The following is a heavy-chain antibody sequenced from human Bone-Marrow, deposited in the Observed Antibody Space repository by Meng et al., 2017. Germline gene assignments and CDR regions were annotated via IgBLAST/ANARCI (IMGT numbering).Heavy chain of an antibody. J-gene: IGHJ4*02. CDR3: ATGAAAADH. CDR1: GLTFTDAW. V-gene: IGHV3-15*04. CDR2: IERKRDGGTT. Sequence: EVKLVESGGGLVKPGESFRLSCAVAGLTFTDAWMAWVRQASGKGLEWVGRIERKRDGGTTDYAAPVKGRFTISRDDSKNTLYLQMNSLISEDTAVYFCATGAAAADHWGQGTLVTVSS. D-gene: IGHD6-13*01.